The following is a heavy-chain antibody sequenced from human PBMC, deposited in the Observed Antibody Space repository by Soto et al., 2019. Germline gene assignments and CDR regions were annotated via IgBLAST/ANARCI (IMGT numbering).Heavy chain of an antibody. CDR1: GYTFTGYY. D-gene: IGHD3-22*01. J-gene: IGHJ3*02. V-gene: IGHV1-2*02. CDR3: ARAGNYYDSSGYYPNDAFNI. CDR2: INPNSGGT. Sequence: QVQLVQSGAEVKKPGASVKVSCKASGYTFTGYYMHWVRQAPGQGLEWMGWINPNSGGTNYAQKFQGRVTMTRDTSNSTAYMELSRLRSDDTAVYYCARAGNYYDSSGYYPNDAFNIWGQGTMVTVSS.